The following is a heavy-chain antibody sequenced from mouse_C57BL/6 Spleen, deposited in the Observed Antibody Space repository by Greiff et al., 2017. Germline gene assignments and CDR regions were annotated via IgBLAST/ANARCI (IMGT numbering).Heavy chain of an antibody. CDR1: DYNFTSYW. CDR2: INPSSGYT. CDR3: ARSVTTVVGAMDY. V-gene: IGHV1-7*01. Sequence: VQLQQSGAELAKPGASVKLSCKASDYNFTSYWMHWVKQRPGQGLEWIGYINPSSGYTKYNQKFKDKATLTADKSSSTAYMQLSSLTYEDCAVYYGARSVTTVVGAMDYWGQGTSVTVSS. J-gene: IGHJ4*01. D-gene: IGHD1-1*01.